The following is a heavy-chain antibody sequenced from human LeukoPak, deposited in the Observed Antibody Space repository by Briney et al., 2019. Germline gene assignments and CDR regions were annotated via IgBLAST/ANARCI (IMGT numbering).Heavy chain of an antibody. Sequence: GGSLRLSCAASGFTFSSYGMHWVRQAPAKGLDWVAVISYDGSNKYYADSVKGRFTISRDNSKNTLYLQMNSLRAEDTAVYYCAKDQFHDYGDYHLGYWGQGTLVTVSS. CDR2: ISYDGSNK. V-gene: IGHV3-30*18. D-gene: IGHD4-17*01. J-gene: IGHJ4*02. CDR1: GFTFSSYG. CDR3: AKDQFHDYGDYHLGY.